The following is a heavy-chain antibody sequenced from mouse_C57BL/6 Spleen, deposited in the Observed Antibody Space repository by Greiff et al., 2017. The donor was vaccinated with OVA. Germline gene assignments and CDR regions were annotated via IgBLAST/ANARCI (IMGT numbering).Heavy chain of an antibody. V-gene: IGHV1-82*01. CDR2: IYPGDGDT. Sequence: QVQLKESGPELVKPGASVKISCKASGYAFSSSWMNWVKQRPGKGLEWIGRIYPGDGDTNYNGKFKGKATLTADKSSSTSYMQLISLTSEDSAVYFFARGGDVGAMDYWGQGTSVTVSS. CDR1: GYAFSSSW. D-gene: IGHD3-3*01. CDR3: ARGGDVGAMDY. J-gene: IGHJ4*01.